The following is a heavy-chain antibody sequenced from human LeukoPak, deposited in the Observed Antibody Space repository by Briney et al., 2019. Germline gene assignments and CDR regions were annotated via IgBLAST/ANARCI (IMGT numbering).Heavy chain of an antibody. CDR1: GFTFSSYS. J-gene: IGHJ6*03. CDR3: ARDGAVTTRSYYYMDV. Sequence: GGSLRLSCAASGFTFSSYSMNWVRQAPGKGLEWVSYISSSSSTIYYADSVKGRFTISRDNAKNSLYLQMNSLRAEDTGVYYCARDGAVTTRSYYYMDVWGKGTTVTVSS. CDR2: ISSSSSTI. D-gene: IGHD4-11*01. V-gene: IGHV3-48*01.